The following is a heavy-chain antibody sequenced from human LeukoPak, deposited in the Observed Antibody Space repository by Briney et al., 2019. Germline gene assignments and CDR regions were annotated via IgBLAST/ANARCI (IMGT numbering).Heavy chain of an antibody. Sequence: PGGSLRLFCAASGFTFSSYGMHWVRQAPDKGLEWVAVIWYDGSNKYYADSVKGRFTISRDNSKNTLYLQMNSLRAEDTAVYYCARDRGAAGTGDDAFDIWGQGTMVTVSS. V-gene: IGHV3-33*01. J-gene: IGHJ3*02. CDR2: IWYDGSNK. CDR1: GFTFSSYG. CDR3: ARDRGAAGTGDDAFDI. D-gene: IGHD6-13*01.